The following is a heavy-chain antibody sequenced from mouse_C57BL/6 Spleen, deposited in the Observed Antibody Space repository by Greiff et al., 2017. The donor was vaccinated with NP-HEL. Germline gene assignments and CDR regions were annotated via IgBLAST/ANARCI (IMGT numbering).Heavy chain of an antibody. D-gene: IGHD4-1*01. CDR1: GYSFTGYY. V-gene: IGHV1-42*01. Sequence: EVQLQQSGPELVKPGASVKISCKASGYSFTGYYMNWVKQSPEKSLEWIGEINPSTGGTTYNQKFKAKATLTVDKSSSTAYMQLKSLTSEDSAFYYCARAGTYYWGQGTTLTVSS. CDR3: ARAGTYY. CDR2: INPSTGGT. J-gene: IGHJ2*01.